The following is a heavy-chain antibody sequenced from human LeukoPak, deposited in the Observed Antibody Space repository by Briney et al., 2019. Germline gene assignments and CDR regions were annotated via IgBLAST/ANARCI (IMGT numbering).Heavy chain of an antibody. J-gene: IGHJ4*02. V-gene: IGHV1-2*02. Sequence: GASVKVSCKASGYTFTGYYMHWVRQAPGQGLEWMGWINPNSGGTNYAQKFQGRVTLTRDTSISTAYMELSRLRSDDTAVYYCPRPPFLRGYSYGFWGQGTLVTVSS. D-gene: IGHD5-18*01. CDR2: INPNSGGT. CDR1: GYTFTGYY. CDR3: PRPPFLRGYSYGF.